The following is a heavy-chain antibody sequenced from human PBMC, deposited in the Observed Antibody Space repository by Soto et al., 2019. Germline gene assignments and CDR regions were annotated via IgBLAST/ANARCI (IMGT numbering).Heavy chain of an antibody. CDR1: AGTFSSYA. CDR2: IIPIFGTA. Sequence: QVQLVQSGAEVKKPGSSVKVSCKASAGTFSSYAISWVRQAPGQGLEWMGGIIPIFGTANYAQKFQGRVTITAAEDTSTAYMELSSLRSEDTAVYYCARERTHGDGDAFDIWGQGTMVTVSS. V-gene: IGHV1-69*01. CDR3: ARERTHGDGDAFDI. J-gene: IGHJ3*02. D-gene: IGHD7-27*01.